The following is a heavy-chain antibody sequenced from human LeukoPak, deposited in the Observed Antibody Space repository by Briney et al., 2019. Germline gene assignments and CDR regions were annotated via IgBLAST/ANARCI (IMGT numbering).Heavy chain of an antibody. V-gene: IGHV3-23*01. Sequence: GGSLRLSCAASGFTFSSYGMHWVRQAPGKGLEWVSAISGSGGSTYYADSVKGRFTISRDNSKNTLYLQMNSLRAEDTAVYYCAKLPTVTTVYYYMDVWGKGTTVTVSS. CDR1: GFTFSSYG. CDR3: AKLPTVTTVYYYMDV. D-gene: IGHD4-17*01. J-gene: IGHJ6*03. CDR2: ISGSGGST.